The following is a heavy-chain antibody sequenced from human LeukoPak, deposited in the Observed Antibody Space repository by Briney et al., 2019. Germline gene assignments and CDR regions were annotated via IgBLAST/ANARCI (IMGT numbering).Heavy chain of an antibody. CDR3: ARVHGATVTTVDPFDY. CDR1: GYTFTSYG. D-gene: IGHD4-17*01. V-gene: IGHV1-18*01. J-gene: IGHJ4*02. CDR2: ISAYNGNT. Sequence: GASVKVSCEASGYTFTSYGISWVRQAPGQGLEWMGWISAYNGNTNYAQKLQGRVTMTTDTSTSTAYMELRSLRSDDTAVYYCARVHGATVTTVDPFDYWGQGTLVTVSS.